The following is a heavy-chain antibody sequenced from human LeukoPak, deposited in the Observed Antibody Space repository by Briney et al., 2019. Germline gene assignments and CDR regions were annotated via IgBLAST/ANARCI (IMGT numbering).Heavy chain of an antibody. D-gene: IGHD3-22*01. CDR3: AIEYYYDSSGYYQY. Sequence: ASVKVSCKVSGYTFTDYYMHWLQQAPGKRLEWMGLVDPEDGETIYAEKFQGRVTITADTSTDTAYMELSSLRSEDTAVYYCAIEYYYDSSGYYQYWGQGTLVTVSS. J-gene: IGHJ4*02. CDR2: VDPEDGET. CDR1: GYTFTDYY. V-gene: IGHV1-69-2*01.